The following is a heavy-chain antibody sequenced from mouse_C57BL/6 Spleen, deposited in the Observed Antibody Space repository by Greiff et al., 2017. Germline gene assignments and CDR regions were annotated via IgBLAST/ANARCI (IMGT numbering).Heavy chain of an antibody. V-gene: IGHV1-54*01. CDR3: ARSGGYDDGAWFAY. J-gene: IGHJ3*01. CDR2: INPGSGGT. CDR1: GYAFTNYL. D-gene: IGHD2-2*01. Sequence: VQLLQSGAELVRPGTSVKVSCTASGYAFTNYLIEWVKQMPGQGLEWIGVINPGSGGTNYNEEIKGKATMTADKSSSTDYMLLSSLASEDSAVYFCARSGGYDDGAWFAYWGQGTLVTVSA.